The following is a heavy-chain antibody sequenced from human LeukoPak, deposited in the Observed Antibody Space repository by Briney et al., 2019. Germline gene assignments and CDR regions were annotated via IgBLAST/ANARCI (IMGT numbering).Heavy chain of an antibody. CDR1: GYTFTSYG. Sequence: GASVKVSCKASGYTFTSYGISWVRQAPGQGLEWMGWISAYNGNTNYAQKLQGRVTMTTDTSTSTAYMELRSLRSDDTAVYYCARDRPLSIAAAEGYWGQGTLVTVSS. D-gene: IGHD6-13*01. CDR2: ISAYNGNT. CDR3: ARDRPLSIAAAEGY. J-gene: IGHJ4*02. V-gene: IGHV1-18*01.